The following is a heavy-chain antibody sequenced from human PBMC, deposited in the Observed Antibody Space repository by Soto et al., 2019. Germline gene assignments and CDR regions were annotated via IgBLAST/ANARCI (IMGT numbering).Heavy chain of an antibody. D-gene: IGHD2-2*01. V-gene: IGHV3-23*01. CDR1: GFTFSSYA. CDR3: AKRKVPVSLGRALDI. Sequence: GGSLRLSCAASGFTFSSYALSWVRQAPGKGLEWVSGISSSGIGTYYAESAKGRFTVSRDNSRNTLYLQMNSLRVEDTALYFCAKRKVPVSLGRALDIWGQGTMVTVSS. J-gene: IGHJ3*02. CDR2: ISSSGIGT.